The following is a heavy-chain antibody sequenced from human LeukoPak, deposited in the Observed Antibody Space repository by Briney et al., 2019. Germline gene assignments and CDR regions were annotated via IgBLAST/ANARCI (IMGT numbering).Heavy chain of an antibody. CDR2: VYTSGST. CDR3: ARTTEGGYTYGYFYYYYMDV. J-gene: IGHJ6*03. Sequence: SETLSLTCIVSGGSISSFNWSWIRQPAGKGLEWIGRVYTSGSTDYNPSLKSRVTMSVDTSKNQFSLKLTSVTAADTAVYYCARTTEGGYTYGYFYYYYMDVWGKGTTVTISS. D-gene: IGHD5-18*01. CDR1: GGSISSFN. V-gene: IGHV4-4*07.